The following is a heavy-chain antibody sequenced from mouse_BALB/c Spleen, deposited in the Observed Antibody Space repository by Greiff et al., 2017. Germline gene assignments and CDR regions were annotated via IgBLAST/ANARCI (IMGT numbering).Heavy chain of an antibody. CDR3: ARGVRLRQGGFDY. CDR2: ISSGGST. J-gene: IGHJ2*01. CDR1: GFTFSSYA. Sequence: EVQGVESGGGLVKPGGSLKLSCAASGFTFSSYAMSWVRQTPEKRLEWVASISSGGSTYYPDSVKGRFTISRDNARNILYLQMSSLRSEDTAMYYCARGVRLRQGGFDYWGQGTTLTVSS. V-gene: IGHV5-6-5*01. D-gene: IGHD2-4*01.